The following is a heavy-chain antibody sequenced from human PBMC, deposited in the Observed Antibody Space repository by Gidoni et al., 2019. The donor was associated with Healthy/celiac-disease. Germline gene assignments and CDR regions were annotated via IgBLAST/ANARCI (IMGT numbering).Heavy chain of an antibody. CDR1: GVTFSSYA. D-gene: IGHD6-13*01. CDR3: ARVSIAAAAHIDY. CDR2: IIPIFGTA. Sequence: VKVSCKASGVTFSSYAISWVRQAPGQGLEWMGGIIPIFGTANYAQKFQGRVTITADESTSTAYMELSSLRSEDTAVYYCARVSIAAAAHIDYWGQGTLVTVSS. J-gene: IGHJ4*02. V-gene: IGHV1-69*13.